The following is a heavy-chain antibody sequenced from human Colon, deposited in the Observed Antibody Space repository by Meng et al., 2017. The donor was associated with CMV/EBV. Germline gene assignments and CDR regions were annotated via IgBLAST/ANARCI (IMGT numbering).Heavy chain of an antibody. CDR3: AREVAVNKFFDF. D-gene: IGHD6-19*01. CDR1: GFNFSEHY. Sequence: SLKISCVSSGFNFSEHYMSWIRQVPGKGLEWISFTSRSGSTKNYADSVKGRFTISRDNAKHSLLLQLNSLRAEDTAVYYCAREVAVNKFFDFWGQGTVVTSPQ. V-gene: IGHV3-11*01. J-gene: IGHJ4*02. CDR2: TSRSGSTK.